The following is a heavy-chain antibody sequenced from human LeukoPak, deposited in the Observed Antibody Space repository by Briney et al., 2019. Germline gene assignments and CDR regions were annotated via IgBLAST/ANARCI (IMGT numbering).Heavy chain of an antibody. V-gene: IGHV4-59*01. CDR3: ARVRGNWGQAWFDP. J-gene: IGHJ5*02. CDR2: IYYSGST. D-gene: IGHD7-27*01. Sequence: PSETPSLTCTVSGYSISSYYWRWFRRPPGKGLEWIGYIYYSGSTNYNPSHNSRVTISVNTSKNQFSLKLSSVTAADTAVYYCARVRGNWGQAWFDPWGQGTLVTVSS. CDR1: GYSISSYY.